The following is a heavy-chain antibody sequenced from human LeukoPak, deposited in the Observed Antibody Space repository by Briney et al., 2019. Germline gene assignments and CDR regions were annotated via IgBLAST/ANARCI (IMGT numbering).Heavy chain of an antibody. V-gene: IGHV3-11*04. D-gene: IGHD3-3*01. CDR1: GFTFSDYY. CDR3: ARGPSYYDFWSGYTDDY. Sequence: GGSLRLSCAASGFTFSDYYMSWIRQAPGKGLEWVSYISSSGSTIYYADSVKGRFTISRDNAKNTLYLQMNSLRAEDTAVYYCARGPSYYDFWSGYTDDYWGQGTLVTVSS. CDR2: ISSSGSTI. J-gene: IGHJ4*02.